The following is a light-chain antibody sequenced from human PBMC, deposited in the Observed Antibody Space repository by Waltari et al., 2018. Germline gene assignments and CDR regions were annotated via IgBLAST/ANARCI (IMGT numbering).Light chain of an antibody. CDR2: RAS. J-gene: IGKJ1*01. CDR3: QNHERLPAT. CDR1: RDIGTY. Sequence: ELVLTQSPGTLSLSPGERATLSCRASRDIGTYLVWYQQKPGQAPRLLIYRASNRATGIRDRFSGSWSGTDFSLTISRLEPEDFAVYYCQNHERLPATFGQGTRVEIK. V-gene: IGKV3-20*01.